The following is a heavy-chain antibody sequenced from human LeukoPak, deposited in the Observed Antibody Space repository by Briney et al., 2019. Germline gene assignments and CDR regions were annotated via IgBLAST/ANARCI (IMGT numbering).Heavy chain of an antibody. Sequence: GGSLRLSCAASGFTFSSYSMNWVRQAPGKGLEWVSYISSSSSNMYYADSVKGRFTISRDSAKNSLYLQMNSLRAEDTAVYYCEREYSSSSGRSFDYWGQGTLVIVSS. CDR1: GFTFSSYS. V-gene: IGHV3-48*01. J-gene: IGHJ4*02. CDR3: EREYSSSSGRSFDY. CDR2: ISSSSSNM. D-gene: IGHD6-6*01.